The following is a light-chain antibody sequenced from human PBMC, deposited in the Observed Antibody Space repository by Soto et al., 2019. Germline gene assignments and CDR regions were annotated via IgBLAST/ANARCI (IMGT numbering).Light chain of an antibody. V-gene: IGKV3-11*01. CDR1: HSVSSY. CDR2: VAS. J-gene: IGKJ1*01. CDR3: QQRSSWPLT. Sequence: EVVLTQSPATLSLSPGERATLSCRASHSVSSYLAWYRQRPGQAPRLLIYVASIRATGIPARFSGSGSGTDFTLTISNLEPEDFALYYCQQRSSWPLTFGQGTRVEIK.